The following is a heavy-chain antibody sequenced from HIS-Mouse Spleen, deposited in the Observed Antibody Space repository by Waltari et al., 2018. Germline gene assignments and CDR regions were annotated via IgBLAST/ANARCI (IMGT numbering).Heavy chain of an antibody. CDR3: AREIPYSSSWYDWYFDL. Sequence: QVQLVQSGAEVKKPGASVKVSCKASGYTFTGYYMHWVRQAPGEGPEWMGWINPNSGGTNYAQKFQGRVTMTRDTSISTAYMELSRLRSDDTAVYYCAREIPYSSSWYDWYFDLWGRGTLVTVSS. D-gene: IGHD6-13*01. J-gene: IGHJ2*01. CDR2: INPNSGGT. CDR1: GYTFTGYY. V-gene: IGHV1-2*02.